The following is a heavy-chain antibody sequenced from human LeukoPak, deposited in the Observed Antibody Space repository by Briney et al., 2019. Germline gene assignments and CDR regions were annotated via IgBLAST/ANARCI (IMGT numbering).Heavy chain of an antibody. D-gene: IGHD4-17*01. Sequence: GASVKVSCKASGYTFTSYYMHWVRQAPGQWLEWMGIINPSGGSTSYAQKFQGRVTMTRDTSTSTVYMELSSLRSEDTAVYYCARDHYGDYDFDYWGQGTLVTVSS. CDR1: GYTFTSYY. CDR3: ARDHYGDYDFDY. J-gene: IGHJ4*02. V-gene: IGHV1-46*01. CDR2: INPSGGST.